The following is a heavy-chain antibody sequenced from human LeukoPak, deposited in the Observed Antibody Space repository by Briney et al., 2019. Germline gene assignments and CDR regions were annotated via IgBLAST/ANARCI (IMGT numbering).Heavy chain of an antibody. CDR1: GFTVSIYY. V-gene: IGHV3-23*01. J-gene: IGHJ4*02. Sequence: PGGSPRLSCAVSGFTVSIYYMTWVRQAPGKGLEWVSVISNSAGSTFYADSVKGRFTISRDNSKNTLYLQMNSLRAEDTAVYYCAKRASGSGTSLYYFDYWGQGTLVTVSS. CDR3: AKRASGSGTSLYYFDY. D-gene: IGHD3-10*01. CDR2: ISNSAGST.